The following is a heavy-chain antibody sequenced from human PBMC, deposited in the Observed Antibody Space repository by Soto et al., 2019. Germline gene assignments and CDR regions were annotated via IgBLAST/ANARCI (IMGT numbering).Heavy chain of an antibody. Sequence: EVQLVESGGGLVQPGGSLRLSCAASGFTFSSYWMSWVRQAPGKGLEWVANIKQDGSEKYYVDSVKGRFTISRDNAKNSLYLQMNSLRAEDTAVYYCARAQPAMAHYYYCGMDVWGQGTTVTVSS. D-gene: IGHD5-18*01. V-gene: IGHV3-7*05. CDR3: ARAQPAMAHYYYCGMDV. CDR2: IKQDGSEK. CDR1: GFTFSSYW. J-gene: IGHJ6*02.